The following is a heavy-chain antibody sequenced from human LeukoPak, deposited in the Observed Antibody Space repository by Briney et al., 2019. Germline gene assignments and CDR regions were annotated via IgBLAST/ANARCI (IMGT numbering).Heavy chain of an antibody. CDR2: ISAYNGNT. V-gene: IGHV1-18*01. CDR1: GYTFTSYG. CDR3: ARRLIHGDYDRSPFDY. Sequence: ASVKVSCKASGYTFTSYGISWVRQAPGQGLEWMGWISAYNGNTNYAQKLQGRVTMTTDTSTSTAYMELRSLRSDDTAVYYCARRLIHGDYDRSPFDYWGQGTLATVSS. D-gene: IGHD4-17*01. J-gene: IGHJ4*02.